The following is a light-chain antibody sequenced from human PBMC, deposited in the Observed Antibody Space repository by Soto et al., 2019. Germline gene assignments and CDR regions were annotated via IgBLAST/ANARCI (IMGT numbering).Light chain of an antibody. J-gene: IGKJ5*01. V-gene: IGKV3-20*01. CDR3: QHYGETPIT. Sequence: EIVLTQSPGTLSLSPGGRATLSCRASQSVSRRLAWYQHRPGQSPRLLISGASMRASGVPVRFSGSGSGTEFTLTISRQEPEDFAVYYCQHYGETPITFGLGTRLEV. CDR1: QSVSRR. CDR2: GAS.